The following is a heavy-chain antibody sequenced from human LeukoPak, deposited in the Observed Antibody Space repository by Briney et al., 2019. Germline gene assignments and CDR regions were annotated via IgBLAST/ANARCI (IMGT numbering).Heavy chain of an antibody. CDR3: ARGDDNYSWRVDY. Sequence: SETLSRTSAVSGVSSCNSNWWSWVRQSPGKGLEWIGEIHHSGITNYNPSLKSRVTISVDKSKNQFSLKLSSVTAADTAVYYCARGDDNYSWRVDYWGQGTLVTVSS. V-gene: IGHV4-4*02. CDR2: IHHSGIT. CDR1: GVSSCNSNW. J-gene: IGHJ4*02. D-gene: IGHD4-11*01.